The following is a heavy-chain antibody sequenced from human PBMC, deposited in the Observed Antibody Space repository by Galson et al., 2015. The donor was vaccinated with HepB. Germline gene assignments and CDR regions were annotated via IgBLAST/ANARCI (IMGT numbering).Heavy chain of an antibody. CDR2: ISYDGSNK. J-gene: IGHJ4*02. CDR3: ARGQGRGGYSSGWYAGY. CDR1: GFTFSSYA. Sequence: SLRLSCAASGFTFSSYAMHWVRQAPGKGLEWVAVISYDGSNKYYADSVKGRFTISRDNSKNALYLQMNSLRAEDTAVYYCARGQGRGGYSSGWYAGYWGQGTLVTVSP. V-gene: IGHV3-30*04. D-gene: IGHD6-19*01.